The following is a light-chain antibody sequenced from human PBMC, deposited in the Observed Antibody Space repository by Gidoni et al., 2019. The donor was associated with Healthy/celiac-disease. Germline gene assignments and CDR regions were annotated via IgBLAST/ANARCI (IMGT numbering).Light chain of an antibody. CDR1: QSVSNN. CDR3: QQYNNWPLT. J-gene: IGKJ4*01. CDR2: GAS. V-gene: IGKV3-15*01. Sequence: EIVMPQSPATLSVSPGERATLACRASQSVSNNLAWYQQKPGQAPRLLIYGASTRAHGIPARFSGSGSGTEFTLTISSLQSEDFAVYYCQQYNNWPLTFGGGTKVEIK.